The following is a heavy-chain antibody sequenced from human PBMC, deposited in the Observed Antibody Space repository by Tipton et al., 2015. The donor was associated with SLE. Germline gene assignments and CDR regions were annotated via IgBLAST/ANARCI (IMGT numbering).Heavy chain of an antibody. J-gene: IGHJ4*02. CDR1: GFTFSSYS. CDR3: ARDRRDRLFDY. CDR2: INILSNYI. Sequence: GSLRLSCAASGFTFSSYSMNWVRQPPGRGLEWVSSINILSNYIYYADSVQGRITISRDNAKNALYLQMNSLRAEDTAVYYCARDRRDRLFDYWGQGTLVTVSS. V-gene: IGHV3-21*03. D-gene: IGHD5-24*01.